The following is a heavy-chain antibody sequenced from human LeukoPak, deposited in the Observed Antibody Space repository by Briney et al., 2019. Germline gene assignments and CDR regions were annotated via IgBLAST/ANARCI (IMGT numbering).Heavy chain of an antibody. CDR2: MNPNSGNT. CDR3: ARVSGADMYSSSWLYYYYYYYMDV. V-gene: IGHV1-8*03. CDR1: GYTFTRYD. D-gene: IGHD6-13*01. J-gene: IGHJ6*03. Sequence: ASVKVSCKASGYTFTRYDINWVRQAIGQGLEWMGWMNPNSGNTGYAQKFQGRVTITRNTSISTACMELSSLRSEDTAVYYCARVSGADMYSSSWLYYYYYYYMDVWGKGTTVTVSS.